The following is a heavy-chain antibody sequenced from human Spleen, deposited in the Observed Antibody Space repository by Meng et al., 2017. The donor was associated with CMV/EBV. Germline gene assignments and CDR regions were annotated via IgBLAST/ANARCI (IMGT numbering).Heavy chain of an antibody. Sequence: GESLKISCAASGFTFSSYAMHWVRQAPGKGLEWVSSISSSSSYIYYADSVKGRFTISRDNAKNSLYLQMNSLRAEDTAVYYCARWEPLDYWGQGTLVTVSS. V-gene: IGHV3-21*01. CDR3: ARWEPLDY. CDR1: GFTFSSYA. J-gene: IGHJ4*02. D-gene: IGHD1-26*01. CDR2: ISSSSSYI.